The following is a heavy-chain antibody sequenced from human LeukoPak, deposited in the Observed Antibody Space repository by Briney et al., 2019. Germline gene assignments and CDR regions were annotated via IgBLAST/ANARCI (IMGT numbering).Heavy chain of an antibody. V-gene: IGHV1-69*05. Sequence: SVKVSCKASGGTFSSYAISWVRQAPGQGLEWMGRIIPIFGTANYAEKFQGRVTITTDESTSTAYMELSSLRSEDTAVYYCARDPGTYTDYYFDYWGQGTLVTVSS. CDR3: ARDPGTYTDYYFDY. CDR2: IIPIFGTA. J-gene: IGHJ4*02. CDR1: GGTFSSYA. D-gene: IGHD3-3*01.